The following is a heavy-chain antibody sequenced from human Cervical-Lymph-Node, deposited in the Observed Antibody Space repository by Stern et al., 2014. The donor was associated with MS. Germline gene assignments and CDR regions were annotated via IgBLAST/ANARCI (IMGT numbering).Heavy chain of an antibody. D-gene: IGHD6-19*01. CDR3: SKDHLLGEAVVGLFDY. V-gene: IGHV3-30*18. J-gene: IGHJ4*02. CDR2: ISNDGRNK. Sequence: QVQLVQSGGGVVQPGRSLRVSCAASGFTFSNYGMHWVRQASGKGLEWVAVISNDGRNKHYVNSVKGRFTVYRDNSRNTVFLQMDSLRPEDTAVYYCSKDHLLGEAVVGLFDYWGQGALVTVSS. CDR1: GFTFSNYG.